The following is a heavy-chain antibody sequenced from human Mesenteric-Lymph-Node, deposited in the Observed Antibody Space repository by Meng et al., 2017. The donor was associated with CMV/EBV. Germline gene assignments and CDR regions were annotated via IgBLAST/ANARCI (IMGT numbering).Heavy chain of an antibody. CDR1: GGSISSSNW. J-gene: IGHJ5*02. CDR3: ARDWSSSGYNWFDP. CDR2: IYHSGST. Sequence: FCGGSISSSNWWSWVRQPPGKGLEWIGEIYHSGSTNYNPSLKSRVTISVDKSKNQFSLKLSSVTAADTAVYYCARDWSSSGYNWFDPWGQGTLVTVSS. V-gene: IGHV4-4*02. D-gene: IGHD3-22*01.